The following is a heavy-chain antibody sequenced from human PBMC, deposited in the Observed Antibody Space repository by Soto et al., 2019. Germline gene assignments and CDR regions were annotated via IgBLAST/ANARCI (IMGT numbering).Heavy chain of an antibody. CDR1: GFTFTSSA. V-gene: IGHV1-58*01. CDR2: IVVGSVNT. J-gene: IGHJ4*02. D-gene: IGHD6-13*01. Sequence: QMQLVQSGPEVKKPGTSVKVSCKASGFTFTSSAVQWVRQARGQRLEWIGWIVVGSVNTNYAQKFQERVTITRDMSTSTAYMELSSLRSEYTAGYYCAADRLPYSSSWYSHWGQGTLVTVSS. CDR3: AADRLPYSSSWYSH.